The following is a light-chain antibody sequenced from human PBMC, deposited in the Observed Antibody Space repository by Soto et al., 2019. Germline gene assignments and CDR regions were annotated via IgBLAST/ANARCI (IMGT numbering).Light chain of an antibody. J-gene: IGLJ1*01. CDR1: SSDVAEYKY. Sequence: QSVLTQPASVSGSPGQSITISCTETSSDVAEYKYVSWYQQHPGRAPTHIIYDVSNRPSGVSNRFSGSKSGSTASLTISGLQAEDEADYYCSAYTTDSTYVFGPGTNVTVL. V-gene: IGLV2-14*03. CDR2: DVS. CDR3: SAYTTDSTYV.